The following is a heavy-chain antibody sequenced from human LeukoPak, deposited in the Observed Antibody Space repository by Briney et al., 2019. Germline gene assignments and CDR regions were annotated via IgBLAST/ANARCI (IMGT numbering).Heavy chain of an antibody. CDR3: AKEKAGTGGFDY. CDR2: ISGSGGST. V-gene: IGHV3-23*01. Sequence: GASVKVSCKASGGTFSSYAMSWVRQAPGKGLEWVSAISGSGGSTYYADSVKGRFTISRDNSKNTLYLQMNSLRAEDTAVYYCAKEKAGTGGFDYWGQGTLVTVSS. D-gene: IGHD6-13*01. CDR1: GGTFSSYA. J-gene: IGHJ4*02.